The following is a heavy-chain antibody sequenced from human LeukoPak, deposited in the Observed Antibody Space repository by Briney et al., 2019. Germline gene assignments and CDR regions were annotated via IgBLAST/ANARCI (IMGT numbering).Heavy chain of an antibody. Sequence: ASVKVSCKVSGYTLTELSMHWVRQAPGKGLEWVGGFDPEDGETIYAQKFQGRVTMTEDTSTDTAYMELSSLRSEDTAVYYCARDDRLTHDRHIVATIWGQGTLVTVSS. D-gene: IGHD5-12*01. CDR2: FDPEDGET. V-gene: IGHV1-24*01. J-gene: IGHJ4*02. CDR3: ARDDRLTHDRHIVATI. CDR1: GYTLTELS.